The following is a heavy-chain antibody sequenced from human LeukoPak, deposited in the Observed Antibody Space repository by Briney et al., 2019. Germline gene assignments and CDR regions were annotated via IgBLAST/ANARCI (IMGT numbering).Heavy chain of an antibody. CDR2: TYYRSKWYN. Sequence: SQTLSLTCATSGDSVSSNNGAWNWIRQSPSRGLEWLGGTYYRSKWYNDYAESMKGRITINSDTSKNQFSLQLNPVTPEDTAVYYCARDLGNSGWYTFDYWGQGTLVTVSS. J-gene: IGHJ4*02. CDR1: GDSVSSNNGA. CDR3: ARDLGNSGWYTFDY. V-gene: IGHV6-1*01. D-gene: IGHD6-19*01.